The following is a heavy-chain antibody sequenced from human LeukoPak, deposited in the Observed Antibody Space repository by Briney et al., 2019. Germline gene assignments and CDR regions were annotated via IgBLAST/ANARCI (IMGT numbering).Heavy chain of an antibody. CDR2: ISAYNGNT. Sequence: ASVKVSCKASGYTFTSYGISWVRQAPGQGLEWMGWISAYNGNTNYAQKLQSRVTMTTDTSTSTAYMELRSLRSDDTAVYYCAFAAGDFWSGYYAPYYYYYMDVWGKGTTVTVSS. V-gene: IGHV1-18*01. D-gene: IGHD3-3*01. CDR1: GYTFTSYG. CDR3: AFAAGDFWSGYYAPYYYYYMDV. J-gene: IGHJ6*03.